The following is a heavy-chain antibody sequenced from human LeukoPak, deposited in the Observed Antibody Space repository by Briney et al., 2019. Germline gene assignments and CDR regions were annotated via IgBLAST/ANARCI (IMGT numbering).Heavy chain of an antibody. J-gene: IGHJ4*02. CDR3: ARGTPLYDSSGYYYSPFDS. CDR1: GGSFSGYY. D-gene: IGHD3-22*01. Sequence: PSETLSLTCAVYGGSFSGYYWSWICQPPGKGLEWIGEINHSGSTNYNPSLKSRVTISVDTSKNQFSLKLSSVTAADTAVYYCARGTPLYDSSGYYYSPFDSWGQGTLVTVSS. CDR2: INHSGST. V-gene: IGHV4-34*01.